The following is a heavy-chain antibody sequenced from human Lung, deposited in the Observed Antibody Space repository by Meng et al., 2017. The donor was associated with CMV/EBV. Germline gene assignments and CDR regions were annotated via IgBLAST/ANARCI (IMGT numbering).Heavy chain of an antibody. J-gene: IGHJ4*02. V-gene: IGHV3-33*06. Sequence: SCAASGFTFRTYGMHWVRQAPGKGLEWVALIWYDGSNENYADSVKGRFTISRDNSKSTLYLQMNSLRAEDTAVYYCAKGTNYDFGSGYHHNLCDYWXQGTXVTVSS. CDR2: IWYDGSNE. CDR3: AKGTNYDFGSGYHHNLCDY. CDR1: GFTFRTYG. D-gene: IGHD3-3*01.